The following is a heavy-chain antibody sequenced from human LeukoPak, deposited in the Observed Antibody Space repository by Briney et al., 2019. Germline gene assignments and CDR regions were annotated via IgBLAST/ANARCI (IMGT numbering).Heavy chain of an antibody. J-gene: IGHJ5*02. D-gene: IGHD2-2*01. CDR1: GYTFTSYG. Sequence: GASVKVSCKASGYTFTSYGISWVRQAPGQGLEWMGWISAYNGNTNYAQKLQGRVTMTTDTSTSTAYMELRSLRSDDTAVYYCARDSTTLGYCSSTSCMNWFDPWGQGTLATVSS. CDR3: ARDSTTLGYCSSTSCMNWFDP. V-gene: IGHV1-18*04. CDR2: ISAYNGNT.